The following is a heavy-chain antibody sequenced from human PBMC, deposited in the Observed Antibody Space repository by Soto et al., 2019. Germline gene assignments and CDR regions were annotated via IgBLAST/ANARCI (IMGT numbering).Heavy chain of an antibody. CDR3: TKPRSSLQWPPFDP. CDR1: GGSISSYY. D-gene: IGHD6-19*01. Sequence: PSETLSLTCTVSGGSISSYYWSWIRQPPGKGLEWIGYIYSSGSTNYTPSLKSRFTASRDNSRNTLFLQMDSLRPDDTAVYYCTKPRSSLQWPPFDPWGHGTQVTVSS. J-gene: IGHJ5*02. V-gene: IGHV4-59*03. CDR2: IYSSGST.